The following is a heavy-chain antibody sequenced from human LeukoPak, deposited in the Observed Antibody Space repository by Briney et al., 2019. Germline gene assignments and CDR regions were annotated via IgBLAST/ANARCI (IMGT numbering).Heavy chain of an antibody. Sequence: SETLSLTCSVSGGSFSTHYYSWIRQPAGKGLEWIGLIYSSGNTNYNPSLKSRLIMSIDTSKNQFSLKLSSVTAADTAVYYCARIAAAGTLDVWGQGTTVTVSS. CDR3: ARIAAAGTLDV. CDR1: GGSFSTHY. J-gene: IGHJ6*02. V-gene: IGHV4-4*07. D-gene: IGHD6-13*01. CDR2: IYSSGNT.